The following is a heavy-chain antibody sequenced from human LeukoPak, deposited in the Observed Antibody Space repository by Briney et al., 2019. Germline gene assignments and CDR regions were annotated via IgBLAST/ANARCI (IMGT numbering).Heavy chain of an antibody. CDR2: IYYSGST. J-gene: IGHJ3*02. CDR1: GGSISSYY. V-gene: IGHV4-59*12. CDR3: AISSMVRGVKGDAFDI. Sequence: SETLSLTCTVSGGSISSYYWSWIRQPPGKGLEWIGYIYYSGSTNYNPSLKSRVTISVDTSKNQFSLKLSSVTAADTAVYYCAISSMVRGVKGDAFDIWGQGTMVTVSS. D-gene: IGHD3-10*01.